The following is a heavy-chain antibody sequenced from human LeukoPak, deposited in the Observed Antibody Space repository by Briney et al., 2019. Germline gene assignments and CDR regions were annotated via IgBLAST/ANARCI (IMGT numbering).Heavy chain of an antibody. D-gene: IGHD6-13*01. J-gene: IGHJ4*02. Sequence: ASVKVSCTASGYTFTSYDINWVRQATGQGLEWMGWMNPNSGNTGYAQKLQGRVTITRNTSISTAYMELSSLGSEDTAVYYCARGRGSRWLSDFDYWGQGTLVTVSS. CDR3: ARGRGSRWLSDFDY. CDR2: MNPNSGNT. CDR1: GYTFTSYD. V-gene: IGHV1-8*01.